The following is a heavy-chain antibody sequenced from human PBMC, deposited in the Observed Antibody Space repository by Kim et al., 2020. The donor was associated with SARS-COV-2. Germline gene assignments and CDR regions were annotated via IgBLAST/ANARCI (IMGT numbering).Heavy chain of an antibody. CDR1: GFTFSSYS. J-gene: IGHJ4*02. V-gene: IGHV3-21*01. Sequence: GGSLRLSCAASGFTFSSYSMNWVRQAPGKGLEWVSSISSSSSYIYYADSVKGRFTISRDNAKNSLYLQMNSLRAEDTAVYYCASGREWLSTETPFDYWGQGTLVTVSS. CDR3: ASGREWLSTETPFDY. D-gene: IGHD3-3*01. CDR2: ISSSSSYI.